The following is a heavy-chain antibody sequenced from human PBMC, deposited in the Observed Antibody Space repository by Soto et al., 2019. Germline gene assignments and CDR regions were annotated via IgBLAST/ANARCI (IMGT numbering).Heavy chain of an antibody. D-gene: IGHD4-17*01. CDR2: IRSKAYGGTT. J-gene: IGHJ4*02. CDR3: TRDKLRYGDYPFDY. V-gene: IGHV3-49*03. CDR1: GLTFGDYA. Sequence: GGSLRLSCTASGLTFGDYAMSWFRQAPGKGLEWVGFIRSKAYGGTTEYAASVKGRFTISRDDSKSIAYLQMNSLKTEDKAVYYCTRDKLRYGDYPFDYWGKGTLVTVSS.